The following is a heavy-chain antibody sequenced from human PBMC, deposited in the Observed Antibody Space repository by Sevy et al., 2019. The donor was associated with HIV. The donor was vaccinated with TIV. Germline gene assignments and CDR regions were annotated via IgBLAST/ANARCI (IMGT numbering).Heavy chain of an antibody. CDR1: GFTFSDYA. V-gene: IGHV3-49*03. D-gene: IGHD6-25*01. CDR2: IKTKASGGTT. Sequence: GGSLRLSCTTSGFTFSDYAMSWFRQAPGKGLEWVGFIKTKASGGTTDYAASVKGTFIISRDDSKSIAYLQMNSLKTEATAVYYCTRSCSGTWYSDYWGQGTLVTVSS. J-gene: IGHJ4*02. CDR3: TRSCSGTWYSDY.